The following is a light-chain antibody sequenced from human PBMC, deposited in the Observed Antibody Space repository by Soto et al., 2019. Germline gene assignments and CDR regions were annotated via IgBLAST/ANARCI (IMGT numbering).Light chain of an antibody. CDR2: EVS. Sequence: QSVLTQPASVSGSPGQSITISCTGTSSDVNDYYYVSWYQQHPGKAPRLILFEVSRRPSGVSSRFSGSKSGNTASLTISGLQAEDEADYYCSSFTSSITHYVFGPGTKVTVL. CDR3: SSFTSSITHYV. CDR1: SSDVNDYYY. J-gene: IGLJ1*01. V-gene: IGLV2-14*01.